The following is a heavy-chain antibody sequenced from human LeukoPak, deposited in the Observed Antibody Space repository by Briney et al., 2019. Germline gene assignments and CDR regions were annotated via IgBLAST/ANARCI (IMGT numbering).Heavy chain of an antibody. J-gene: IGHJ3*02. V-gene: IGHV3-21*01. CDR3: ARDSPYVWGSQDAFDI. D-gene: IGHD3-16*01. Sequence: PGGSLRLSCAASGFTFSSYSMNWVRQAPGKGLEWVSSISSSSSYIYYADSAKGRFTISRDNAKNSLYLQMNSLRAEDTAVYYCARDSPYVWGSQDAFDIWGQGTMVTVSS. CDR1: GFTFSSYS. CDR2: ISSSSSYI.